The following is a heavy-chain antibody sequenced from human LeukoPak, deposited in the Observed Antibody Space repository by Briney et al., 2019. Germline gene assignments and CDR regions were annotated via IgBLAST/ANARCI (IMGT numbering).Heavy chain of an antibody. Sequence: ASVKVSCKVSGYTLTELSMHWVRQAPGKGLEWMGGFDPEDGETIYAQKFQGRVTMTEDTSTDTAYMELSSLRSEDTAVYYCAVWGSSSWYTDYWGQGTLVTVSS. J-gene: IGHJ4*02. CDR2: FDPEDGET. V-gene: IGHV1-24*01. CDR1: GYTLTELS. D-gene: IGHD6-13*01. CDR3: AVWGSSSWYTDY.